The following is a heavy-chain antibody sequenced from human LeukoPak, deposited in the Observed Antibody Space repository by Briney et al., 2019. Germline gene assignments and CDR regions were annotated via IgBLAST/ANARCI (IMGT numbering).Heavy chain of an antibody. Sequence: GGSLRLSCAASGFTFDDYGMSWVRQAPGKGLEWVSGVNGNGGSTSYADSVKGRFTIFRDNSKNTVYLQMNSLRVEDTAVYYCAKSLYGGCDYWGQGTVVTVSS. CDR2: VNGNGGST. V-gene: IGHV3-23*01. J-gene: IGHJ4*02. CDR3: AKSLYGGCDY. D-gene: IGHD3-16*02. CDR1: GFTFDDYG.